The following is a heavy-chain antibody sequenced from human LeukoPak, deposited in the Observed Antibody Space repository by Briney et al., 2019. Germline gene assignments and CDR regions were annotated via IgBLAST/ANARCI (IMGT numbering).Heavy chain of an antibody. CDR1: GFTFSSYA. CDR2: ISGSGAIT. Sequence: GGSLRLSCAGSGFTFSSYAMSWVRQAPGKGLEWVSAISGSGAITYYADSVKGRFTISRDSSRNTLFLQMNSLRAEDTAVYFCAKDRFYSSSFGEFDDWGQGTPVTVSS. J-gene: IGHJ4*02. V-gene: IGHV3-23*01. D-gene: IGHD6-6*01. CDR3: AKDRFYSSSFGEFDD.